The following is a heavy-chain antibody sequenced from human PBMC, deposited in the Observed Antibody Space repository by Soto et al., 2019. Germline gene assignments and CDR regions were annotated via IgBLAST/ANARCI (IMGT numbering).Heavy chain of an antibody. J-gene: IGHJ4*02. CDR3: ARGEYSGTILVFDV. Sequence: PSETLSLTCTVSGGPSSFYYWSWIRQPPGKGPEWIGNIYYSGSTNYKPSLKSRVTISLDTSKNLFSLKVNSVSAADTAVYYCARGEYSGTILVFDVWGQGSLVTVSS. V-gene: IGHV4-59*01. D-gene: IGHD1-26*01. CDR2: IYYSGST. CDR1: GGPSSFYY.